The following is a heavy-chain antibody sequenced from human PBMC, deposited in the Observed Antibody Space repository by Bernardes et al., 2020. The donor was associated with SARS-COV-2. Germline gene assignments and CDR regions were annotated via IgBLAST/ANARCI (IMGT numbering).Heavy chain of an antibody. CDR3: ARGASSGYRIDY. J-gene: IGHJ4*02. CDR1: GFTFSSYW. Sequence: GGAPRPPCAASGFTFSSYWMHWGRQIPGRGRVLPSRINNDGSSANYADSVKGRFTITRDNAKNTLWLQMNSLRDEDTAIYYCARGASSGYRIDYWGPGLLVTVSS. V-gene: IGHV3-74*01. D-gene: IGHD3-22*01. CDR2: INNDGSSA.